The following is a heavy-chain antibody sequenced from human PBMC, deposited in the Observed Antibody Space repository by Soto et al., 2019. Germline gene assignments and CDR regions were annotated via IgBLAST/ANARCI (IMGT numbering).Heavy chain of an antibody. Sequence: QVQLQQWGAGLLKPAETLSLTCAVYGGSFSGYYWSWIRQPPGKGLEWIGEINHSGSTNYNPSLKSRVTISVDTSKNQFSVKLSSVTAAETAVYYCARARKDYWGQGTLVTVSS. V-gene: IGHV4-34*01. J-gene: IGHJ4*02. CDR1: GGSFSGYY. CDR2: INHSGST. CDR3: ARARKDY.